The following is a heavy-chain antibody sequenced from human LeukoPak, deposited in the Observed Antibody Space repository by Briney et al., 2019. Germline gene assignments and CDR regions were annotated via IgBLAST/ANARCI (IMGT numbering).Heavy chain of an antibody. J-gene: IGHJ4*02. Sequence: GGSLRLSCAASGFIFSTYGMYWVRQAPGKGLEWVAFIRHDGSIKNYADSVKGRSTISRDNSKNTLYLQMNSLRAEDTAVYYCAKEEHSYGPLDYWGQGTLVTVSS. CDR1: GFIFSTYG. D-gene: IGHD5-18*01. V-gene: IGHV3-30*02. CDR2: IRHDGSIK. CDR3: AKEEHSYGPLDY.